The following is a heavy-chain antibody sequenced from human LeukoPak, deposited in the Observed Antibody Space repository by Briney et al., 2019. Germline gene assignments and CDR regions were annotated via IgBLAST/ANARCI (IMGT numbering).Heavy chain of an antibody. Sequence: GGSLRLSCAASGFTFSSYSMNWVRQAPGKGLEWVSSISSSSSYIYYADSVKGRFTISRDNAKNSLYLQMNSLRAEDTAVYYCARDYGGSSSSWYRDFQHWGQGTLVTVSS. CDR2: ISSSSSYI. D-gene: IGHD6-13*01. CDR3: ARDYGGSSSSWYRDFQH. CDR1: GFTFSSYS. J-gene: IGHJ1*01. V-gene: IGHV3-21*01.